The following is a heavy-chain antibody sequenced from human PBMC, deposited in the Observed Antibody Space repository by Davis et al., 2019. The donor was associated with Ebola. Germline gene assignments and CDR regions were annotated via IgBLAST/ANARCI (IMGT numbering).Heavy chain of an antibody. D-gene: IGHD2-15*01. Sequence: SETLSLTCAVYGGSFSGYYWSWIRQPPGKGLEWIGEINHSGSTNYNPSLKSRVTISVDKSKNQFSLKLSSVTAADTAVYYCARASLWGYCFDYWGQGTLVTVSS. V-gene: IGHV4-34*01. CDR2: INHSGST. J-gene: IGHJ4*02. CDR1: GGSFSGYY. CDR3: ARASLWGYCFDY.